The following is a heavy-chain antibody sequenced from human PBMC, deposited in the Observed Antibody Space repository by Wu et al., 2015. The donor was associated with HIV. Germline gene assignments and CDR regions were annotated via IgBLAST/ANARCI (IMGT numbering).Heavy chain of an antibody. CDR2: MNPKSGNA. D-gene: IGHD1-1*01. Sequence: QVQLVQSGAEVKKPGASVKISCKASGYTFISNDINWVRQAAGQGPEWMGWMNPKSGNAGFAPDFRGRISLTRNVSATTAYLELSSLTSEDTAIYYCAKCPSDWNAPYHFEKWGQGTLVTVSS. V-gene: IGHV1-8*01. CDR1: GYTFISND. CDR3: AKCPSDWNAPYHFEK. J-gene: IGHJ4*02.